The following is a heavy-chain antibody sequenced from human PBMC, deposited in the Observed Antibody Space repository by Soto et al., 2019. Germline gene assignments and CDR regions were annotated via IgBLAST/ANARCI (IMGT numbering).Heavy chain of an antibody. J-gene: IGHJ4*02. D-gene: IGHD3-10*02. CDR1: GYTFSSYG. CDR3: ARCDIGVYVTPIDH. V-gene: IGHV1-18*01. Sequence: QVHLMQSGAEVKSPGASVRVSCKASGYTFSSYGVSWVRQAPGQGLEFMGWISVYNGHTNYAPKFQGRVTVTTDTSTCTAYMELRGLRSADPCFSLCARCDIGVYVTPIDHWGQGTLVTVSA. CDR2: ISVYNGHT.